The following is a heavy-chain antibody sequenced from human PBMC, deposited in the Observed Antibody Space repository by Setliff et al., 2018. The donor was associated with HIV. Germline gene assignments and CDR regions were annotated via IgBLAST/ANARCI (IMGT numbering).Heavy chain of an antibody. CDR2: INAGSGNT. D-gene: IGHD1-26*01. CDR1: GYTFSTYA. Sequence: ASVKVSCKASGYTFSTYAIHWVRQAPGQGLEWMGWINAGSGNTKYSQRFQGRVTITRDTSASTAYLELSSLRSEDTAVYYCARPVGGTGFDPWGQGTLVTVSS. V-gene: IGHV1-3*01. CDR3: ARPVGGTGFDP. J-gene: IGHJ5*02.